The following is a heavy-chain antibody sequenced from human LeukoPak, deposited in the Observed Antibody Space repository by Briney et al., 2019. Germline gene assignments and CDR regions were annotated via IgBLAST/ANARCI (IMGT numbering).Heavy chain of an antibody. V-gene: IGHV3-66*01. CDR1: GFTVSSNY. Sequence: GGSLRLSCAASGFTVSSNYMSWVRQAPGKGLEWVSVIYSGGSTYYADSVKGRFTISRDNSKNTLYLQMNSLRAEDTAVYYCARGIVSGPAAFDIWGQGTMVTVSS. CDR3: ARGIVSGPAAFDI. J-gene: IGHJ3*02. CDR2: IYSGGST. D-gene: IGHD5-12*01.